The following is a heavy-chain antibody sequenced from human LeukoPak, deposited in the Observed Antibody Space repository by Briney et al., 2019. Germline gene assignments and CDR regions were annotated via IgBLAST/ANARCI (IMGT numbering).Heavy chain of an antibody. Sequence: GGSLRLSCGASGFSFSGYGMHWVRQAPGKGLEWVAVISYDGSNKYYADSVKGRFTISRDNSKNTLYLQMNSLRAEDTAVYYCAKDGPMANIVVVPAAEFDYWGQGTLVTVSS. CDR1: GFSFSGYG. D-gene: IGHD2-2*01. V-gene: IGHV3-30*18. J-gene: IGHJ4*02. CDR2: ISYDGSNK. CDR3: AKDGPMANIVVVPAAEFDY.